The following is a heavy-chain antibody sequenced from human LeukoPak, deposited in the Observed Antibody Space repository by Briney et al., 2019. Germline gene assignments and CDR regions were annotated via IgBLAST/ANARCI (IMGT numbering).Heavy chain of an antibody. CDR2: INHSGST. CDR3: ARKEKGSSSRKLDY. CDR1: GGSFSGYY. Sequence: SETLSLTCAVYGGSFSGYYWSWIRQPPGKGLERIGEINHSGSTNYNPSLKSRVTISVDTSKNQFSLKLSSVTAADTAVYYCARKEKGSSSRKLDYWGQGTLVTVSS. J-gene: IGHJ4*02. D-gene: IGHD6-13*01. V-gene: IGHV4-34*01.